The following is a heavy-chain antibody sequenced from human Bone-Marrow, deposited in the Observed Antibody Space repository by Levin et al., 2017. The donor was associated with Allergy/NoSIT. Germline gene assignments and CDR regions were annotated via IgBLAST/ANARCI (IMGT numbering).Heavy chain of an antibody. CDR2: ISYDGSQK. Sequence: GGSLRLSCAASGFGFGTYGMHWVRQAPGKGLDWVAVISYDGSQKYYADSVKGRLTISRDNSNNTLYLQINSLGAQDTAVYYCAKDSSVYGQYYYYGLDVWGQGTTVTVSS. D-gene: IGHD3-22*01. J-gene: IGHJ6*02. V-gene: IGHV3-30*18. CDR1: GFGFGTYG. CDR3: AKDSSVYGQYYYYGLDV.